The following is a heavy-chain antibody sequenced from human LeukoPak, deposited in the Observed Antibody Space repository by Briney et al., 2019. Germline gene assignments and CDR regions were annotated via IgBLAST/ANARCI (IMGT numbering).Heavy chain of an antibody. D-gene: IGHD2-2*01. CDR1: GFTFSNNG. CDR3: VRGNQRALDY. V-gene: IGHV3-33*01. Sequence: GRSLRLSCAASGFTFSNNGMHWVRQAPGKGLEWVALIWFDGSNTYYADSVKGRFTFSRDNSKDTLFLQMNSLRAEDTAVYYCVRGNQRALDYWGQGTLVTVSS. CDR2: IWFDGSNT. J-gene: IGHJ4*02.